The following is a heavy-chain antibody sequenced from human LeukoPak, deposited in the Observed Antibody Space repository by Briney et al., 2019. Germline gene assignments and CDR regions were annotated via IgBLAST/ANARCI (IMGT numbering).Heavy chain of an antibody. CDR3: ANDDYYDSSGQLDAFDI. CDR2: ISSSGSTI. J-gene: IGHJ3*02. CDR1: GFTFSSYE. Sequence: PGGSLRLSCAASGFTFSSYEMNWVRQAPGKGLEWVSYISSSGSTIYYADSVKGRFTISRDNAKNSLYLQMNSLRVEDTAVYYCANDDYYDSSGQLDAFDIWGQGTMVTVSS. D-gene: IGHD3-22*01. V-gene: IGHV3-48*03.